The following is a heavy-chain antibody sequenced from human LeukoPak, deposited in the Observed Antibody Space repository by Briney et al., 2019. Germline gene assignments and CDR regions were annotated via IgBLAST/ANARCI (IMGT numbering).Heavy chain of an antibody. CDR3: ARGRTVRGAIKFYYYMDV. V-gene: IGHV4-34*01. J-gene: IGHJ6*03. CDR1: GGSFSGYY. Sequence: ASETLSLTCAVYGGSFSGYYWSWIRQPPGKGLEWIGEINHSGSTNYNPSLKSRVTISIDTSKNQFSLKLSSVTAADTAVYYCARGRTVRGAIKFYYYMDVWGKGTTVTVSS. D-gene: IGHD3-10*01. CDR2: INHSGST.